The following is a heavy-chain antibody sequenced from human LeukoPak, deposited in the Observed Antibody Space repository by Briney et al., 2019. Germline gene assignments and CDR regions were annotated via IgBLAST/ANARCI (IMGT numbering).Heavy chain of an antibody. CDR3: AKVLVLVSANRYYFDY. V-gene: IGHV3-23*01. CDR2: ISGSGNST. Sequence: GGSLRLSCAASGFTFSSYSVNWVRQAPGKGLEWVSLISGSGNSTYYADSVKGRFTISRDNSNNMLYLQMNSLRAEDTAIYYCAKVLVLVSANRYYFDYWGQGTLVTVSS. D-gene: IGHD2-15*01. J-gene: IGHJ4*02. CDR1: GFTFSSYS.